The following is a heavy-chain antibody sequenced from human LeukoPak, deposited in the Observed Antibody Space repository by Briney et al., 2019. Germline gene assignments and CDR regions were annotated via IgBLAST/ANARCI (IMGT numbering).Heavy chain of an antibody. D-gene: IGHD2-15*01. V-gene: IGHV3-74*01. CDR3: ARGYCSGGSCYEGDAFDI. CDR1: GFTFSSCW. CDR2: INSDGSST. J-gene: IGHJ3*02. Sequence: PGGSLRLSCAASGFTFSSCWMHWVRQAPGKGLVWVSRINSDGSSTSYADSVKGRFTISRDNAKNTLYLQMNSLRAEDTAVYYCARGYCSGGSCYEGDAFDIWGQGTMVTVSS.